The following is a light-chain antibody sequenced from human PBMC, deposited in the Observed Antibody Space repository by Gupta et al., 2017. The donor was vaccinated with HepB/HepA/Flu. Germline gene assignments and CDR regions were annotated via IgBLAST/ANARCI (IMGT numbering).Light chain of an antibody. Sequence: IIITQSPLSLPVIPGESASISCRSSQSLLRNGNNFLDWYVQNPGQSPQLLIYLASNRASGVPDRFSGSESGTDFTLKINRGEAGDVGIYFCKQGLQSPRTFGQGTLMEI. CDR1: QSLLRNGNNF. CDR2: LAS. V-gene: IGKV2-28*01. CDR3: KQGLQSPRT. J-gene: IGKJ5*01.